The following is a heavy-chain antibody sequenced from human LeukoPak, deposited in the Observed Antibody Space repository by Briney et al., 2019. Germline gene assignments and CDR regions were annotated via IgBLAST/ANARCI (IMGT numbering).Heavy chain of an antibody. CDR1: GGSFSGYY. V-gene: IGHV4-34*01. Sequence: KPPETLSLTCAVYGGSFSGYYWSWIRQPPGKGLEWIGEINHSGSTNYNPSLKSRVTISVDTSKNQFSLKLSSVTAADTAVYYCARGAYFWSGYSQYNWFDPWGQGTLVTVSS. D-gene: IGHD3-3*01. J-gene: IGHJ5*02. CDR3: ARGAYFWSGYSQYNWFDP. CDR2: INHSGST.